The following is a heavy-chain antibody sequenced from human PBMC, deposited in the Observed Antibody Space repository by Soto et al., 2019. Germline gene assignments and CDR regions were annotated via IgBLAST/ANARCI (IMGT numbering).Heavy chain of an antibody. V-gene: IGHV3-30-3*01. D-gene: IGHD4-17*01. CDR2: ISYDGSNK. CDR3: ARVISYGTYYYYYYGMDV. J-gene: IGHJ6*02. CDR1: GFTFSSYA. Sequence: HPGGSLRLSCAASGFTFSSYAMHWVRQAPGKGLEWVAVISYDGSNKYYADSVKGRFTISRDNSKNTLYLQMNSLRAEDTAVYYCARVISYGTYYYYYYGMDVWGQGTTVTVSS.